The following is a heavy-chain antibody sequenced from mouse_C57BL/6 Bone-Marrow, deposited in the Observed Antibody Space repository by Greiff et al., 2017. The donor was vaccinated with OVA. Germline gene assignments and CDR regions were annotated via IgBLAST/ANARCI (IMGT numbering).Heavy chain of an antibody. CDR1: GYSITSGYY. Sequence: EVQRVESGPGLVKPSQSLSLTCSVTGYSITSGYYWNWIRQFPGNKLEWMGYISYDGSNNYNPSLKNRISITRDTSKNQFFLKLNSVTTEDTATYYCAREDYGSSPYWYFDVWGTGTTVTVSS. J-gene: IGHJ1*03. D-gene: IGHD1-1*01. CDR3: AREDYGSSPYWYFDV. CDR2: ISYDGSN. V-gene: IGHV3-6*01.